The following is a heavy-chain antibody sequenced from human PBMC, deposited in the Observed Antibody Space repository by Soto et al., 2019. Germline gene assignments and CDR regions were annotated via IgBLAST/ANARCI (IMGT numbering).Heavy chain of an antibody. V-gene: IGHV3-23*01. CDR2: ISGSGDST. CDR1: GFTFSSYA. CDR3: AKRASGSYFDY. Sequence: EVQLLESGGGLVQPGGSLRLSCAASGFTFSSYAKNWVRQAPGKGLEWVSVISGSGDSTYYADSVKGRFTISRHNSTHTLSLQMSSLIAEDTAVYYCAKRASGSYFDYWGQGTLVTVSS. D-gene: IGHD3-10*01. J-gene: IGHJ4*02.